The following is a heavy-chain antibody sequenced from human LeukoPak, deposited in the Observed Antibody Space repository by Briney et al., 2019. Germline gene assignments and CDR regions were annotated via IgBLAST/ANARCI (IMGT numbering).Heavy chain of an antibody. CDR2: ISDDGSDT. CDR3: GRDWKCDY. Sequence: TGGSLRLSCAASGFTFSSYAMSWVRQAPGKGLEWVSAISDDGSDTKYAESVKGRFTISRDNSRNRLYLQMNSLRVEDTAIYYCGRDWKCDYWGQGILVTVSS. D-gene: IGHD1-1*01. CDR1: GFTFSSYA. V-gene: IGHV3-23*01. J-gene: IGHJ4*02.